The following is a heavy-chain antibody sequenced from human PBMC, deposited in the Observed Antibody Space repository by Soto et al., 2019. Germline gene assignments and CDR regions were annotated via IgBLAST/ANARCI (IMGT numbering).Heavy chain of an antibody. D-gene: IGHD3-9*01. CDR1: GFTFSTYL. Sequence: VQLVESGGGLVEPGGSLRLSCAASGFTFSTYLMNWVRQAPGKGLEWVSAIKSAGSSLYYADSVKGRFTISRDNAKNSLHMQMNSLRVEDTAMYFCARKPMTGSQCGALDIWGHGTMVTVSS. CDR2: IKSAGSSL. J-gene: IGHJ3*02. CDR3: ARKPMTGSQCGALDI. V-gene: IGHV3-21*06.